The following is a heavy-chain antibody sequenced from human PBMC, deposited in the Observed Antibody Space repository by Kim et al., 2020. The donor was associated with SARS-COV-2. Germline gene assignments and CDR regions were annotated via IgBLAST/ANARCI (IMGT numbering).Heavy chain of an antibody. J-gene: IGHJ4*02. CDR3: ATGADYGDH. V-gene: IGHV4-59*11. D-gene: IGHD6-13*01. Sequence: SETLSLTCAGSGASISSHYWSLIRQLPGQGLEWIGSIYYSGSSNYHPSLKSRATISVDTSKNQFSLKLSSVTAADTAVHYCATGADYGDHCGQATLVTV. CDR1: GASISSHY. CDR2: IYYSGSS.